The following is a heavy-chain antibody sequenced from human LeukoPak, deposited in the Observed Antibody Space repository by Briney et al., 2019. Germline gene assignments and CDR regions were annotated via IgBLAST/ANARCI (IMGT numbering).Heavy chain of an antibody. V-gene: IGHV3-48*03. D-gene: IGHD3-22*01. CDR1: GFTFSAYE. Sequence: GGSLRLSCAASGFTFSAYELNWVRQAPGKGLEWVSYISRSGTNIYYADSVQGRFTTSRDNAKNSLYLQMNSLRAEDTAVYYCARDPYYDSSGYYFDSWGQGTLVTVSS. J-gene: IGHJ4*02. CDR2: ISRSGTNI. CDR3: ARDPYYDSSGYYFDS.